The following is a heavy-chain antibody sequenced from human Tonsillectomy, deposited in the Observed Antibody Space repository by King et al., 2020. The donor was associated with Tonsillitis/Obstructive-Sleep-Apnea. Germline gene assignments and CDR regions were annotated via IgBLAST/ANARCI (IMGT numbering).Heavy chain of an antibody. J-gene: IGHJ4*02. Sequence: QLVQSGAEVKKPGASVKVSCEVSGYTLTDLSMHWVRQAPGKGLEWMGGFGPDDGETIYAQKFQGRVTMTEDTSSDTAYMELSSLRSEDTAVYYCATQQWLRFGGFTFDFWGQGTLVTVSS. V-gene: IGHV1-24*01. CDR2: FGPDDGET. CDR1: GYTLTDLS. CDR3: ATQQWLRFGGFTFDF. D-gene: IGHD3-16*01.